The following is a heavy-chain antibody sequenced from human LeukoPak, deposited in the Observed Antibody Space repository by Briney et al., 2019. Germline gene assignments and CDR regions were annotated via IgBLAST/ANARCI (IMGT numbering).Heavy chain of an antibody. CDR3: AASMTTVLN. CDR1: GFTFSSYE. D-gene: IGHD4-23*01. J-gene: IGHJ4*02. V-gene: IGHV3-48*03. Sequence: GGSLRLSCAASGFTFSSYEMNWVRQAPRKGLEWVSYISSSGSTIYYADSVKGRFTISRDNAKNSLYLQMNSLRVEDTAVYYCAASMTTVLNWGQGTLVTVSS. CDR2: ISSSGSTI.